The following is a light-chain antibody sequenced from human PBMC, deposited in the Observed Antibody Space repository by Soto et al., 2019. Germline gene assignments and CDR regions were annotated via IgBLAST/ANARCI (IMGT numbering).Light chain of an antibody. CDR3: QLFVDSPPRWT. V-gene: IGKV1D-13*01. CDR2: DAS. J-gene: IGKJ1*01. Sequence: AIQLTQSPSSLSASVGDRVTITCRASQGIGSALAWYQQKPGKAPKLLIYDASSLESGVPSRFSGSGSGTDFTLTISRLEPEDSAVYYCQLFVDSPPRWTFGQGTKVDIK. CDR1: QGIGSA.